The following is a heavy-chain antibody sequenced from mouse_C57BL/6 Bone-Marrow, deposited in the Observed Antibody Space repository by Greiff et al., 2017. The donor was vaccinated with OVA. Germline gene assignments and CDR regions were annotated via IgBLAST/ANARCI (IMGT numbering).Heavy chain of an antibody. V-gene: IGHV1-56*01. D-gene: IGHD1-1*01. CDR3: AKEEGSTTVVGDAMDY. CDR1: GYTFTSHW. CDR2: IFPGSGST. J-gene: IGHJ4*01. Sequence: VQLQQSGPELVRPGASVKISCKAPGYTFTSHWMQWVRQRPGQGLEWIGEIFPGSGSTYYNEKFKGKATLTVDTSSSTAYMQLSSLTSEDSAVYFCAKEEGSTTVVGDAMDYWGQGTSVTVSS.